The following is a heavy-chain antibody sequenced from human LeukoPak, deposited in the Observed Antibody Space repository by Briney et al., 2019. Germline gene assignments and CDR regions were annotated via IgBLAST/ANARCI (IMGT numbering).Heavy chain of an antibody. Sequence: GGSLRLSCAATGFTFSNCAMHWVRQATGKGLEWVAVISHDGTNKFYADSVKGRFTISRDNSKDTLFLQMNSLRAEDTALYYCARGHIVVVIASSGDFDYWGQGTLVTVSS. CDR3: ARGHIVVVIASSGDFDY. D-gene: IGHD2-21*01. J-gene: IGHJ4*02. CDR2: ISHDGTNK. CDR1: GFTFSNCA. V-gene: IGHV3-30-3*01.